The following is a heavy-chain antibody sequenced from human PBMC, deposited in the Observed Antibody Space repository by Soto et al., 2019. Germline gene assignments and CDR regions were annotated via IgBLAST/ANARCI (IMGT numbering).Heavy chain of an antibody. CDR3: ARDVQFRYGHWFDP. V-gene: IGHV3-21*01. D-gene: IGHD1-1*01. Sequence: GGSLRLSCAASGFTFSSYSMNWVRQAPGKGLEWVSSISSSSSYIYYADSVKGRFTISRDNAKNSLYLQMNSLRAEDTAVYYCARDVQFRYGHWFDPWGQGTLVTVSS. J-gene: IGHJ5*02. CDR1: GFTFSSYS. CDR2: ISSSSSYI.